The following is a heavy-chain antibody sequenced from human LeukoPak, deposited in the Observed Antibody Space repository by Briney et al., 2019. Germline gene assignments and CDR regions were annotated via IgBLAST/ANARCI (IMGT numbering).Heavy chain of an antibody. D-gene: IGHD5-18*01. CDR2: ISSSSSYI. J-gene: IGHJ4*02. CDR3: ARDDPTAMGCFDY. Sequence: GGSLRLSCAASGFTFGSYSMNWVRQAPGKGLEWVSSISSSSSYIYYADSVKGRFTISRDNAKNSLYLQMNSLRAEDTAVYYCARDDPTAMGCFDYWGQGTLVTVSS. V-gene: IGHV3-21*01. CDR1: GFTFGSYS.